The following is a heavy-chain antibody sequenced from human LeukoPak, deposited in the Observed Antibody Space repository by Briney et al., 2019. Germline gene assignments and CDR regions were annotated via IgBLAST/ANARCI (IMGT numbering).Heavy chain of an antibody. CDR1: GYXFSNYD. Sequence: ASVKVSCKASGYXFSNYDISWVRQAPGQGLEWMGWISADNADTEYAQKFQGRVTMTTDTSTSTAYMELRSLRSDDTAVYYCARDGGSGYFFWGQGTLVTVSS. J-gene: IGHJ4*02. CDR3: ARDGGSGYFF. D-gene: IGHD5-12*01. V-gene: IGHV1-18*01. CDR2: ISADNADT.